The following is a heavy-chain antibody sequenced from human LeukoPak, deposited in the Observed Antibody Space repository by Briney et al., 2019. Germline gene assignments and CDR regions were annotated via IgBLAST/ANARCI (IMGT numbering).Heavy chain of an antibody. CDR2: IYYSRIP. D-gene: IGHD1-14*01. J-gene: IGHJ5*02. CDR3: ANLISPGWFDP. Sequence: PSETLSLTCIVSGRSISSSRDFWAWIRQPPGKGREWIAYIYYSRIPYYSPSLPSRLLITEDKSHTQFSLELSYVPAADTAVYYCANLISPGWFDPWGQGTLVTVSS. CDR1: GRSISSSRDF. V-gene: IGHV4-39*01.